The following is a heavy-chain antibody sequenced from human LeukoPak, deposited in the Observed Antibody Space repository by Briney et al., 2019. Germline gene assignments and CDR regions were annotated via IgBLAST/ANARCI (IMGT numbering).Heavy chain of an antibody. CDR1: GASTSSRGYY. CDR2: IYHTGTT. Sequence: PSETLSLTCTISGASTSSRGYYWTWVRQHSGKGLEWIGYIYHTGTTYYNPSLRSRITISMGTPKNQFSLKMTSMTAADTAVYYCAGDLDFASGYYLHYWGQGSLVTVSS. V-gene: IGHV4-31*03. J-gene: IGHJ4*02. CDR3: AGDLDFASGYYLHY. D-gene: IGHD3-22*01.